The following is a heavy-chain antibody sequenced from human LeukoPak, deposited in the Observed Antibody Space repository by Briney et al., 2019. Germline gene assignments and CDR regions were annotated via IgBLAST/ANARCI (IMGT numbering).Heavy chain of an antibody. CDR2: IYYSGST. Sequence: NPSETLSLTCTVSGGSISSGDYYWSWIRQPPGKGLEWIGYIYYSGSTYYNPSLKSRVTISVDTSKNQFSLKLSSVTAADTAVYYCARGRRRLLPPYFDYWGQGTLVTVSS. V-gene: IGHV4-30-4*01. J-gene: IGHJ4*02. CDR1: GGSISSGDYY. CDR3: ARGRRRLLPPYFDY. D-gene: IGHD3-22*01.